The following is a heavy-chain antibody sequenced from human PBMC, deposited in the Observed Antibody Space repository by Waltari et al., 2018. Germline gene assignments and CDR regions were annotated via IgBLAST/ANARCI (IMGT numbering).Heavy chain of an antibody. D-gene: IGHD6-13*01. V-gene: IGHV4-59*11. J-gene: IGHJ4*02. CDR1: GGSISRHY. Sequence: QVQLQESGPGLAKPSETLSLTCTVSGGSISRHYWSWIRQPPGKGLEWIGYIYYSGSTNYNPSLKSRVTISVDTSKNQFSLKLSSVTAADTAVYYCARTPARAAAADYWGQGTLVTVSS. CDR3: ARTPARAAAADY. CDR2: IYYSGST.